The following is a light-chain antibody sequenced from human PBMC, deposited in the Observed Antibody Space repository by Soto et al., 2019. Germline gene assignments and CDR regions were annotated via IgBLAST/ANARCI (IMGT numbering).Light chain of an antibody. Sequence: QSLLTQPPSVSAAPGQTVTISCSGDSSNIGRNYVSWYQQLPGTAPKFLIYDNNKRPSGIPDRFSGSKSDTSATLGITGLQTGDEADYYCGTWDSSLSAFVFGTGTKLTVL. J-gene: IGLJ1*01. CDR1: SSNIGRNY. CDR3: GTWDSSLSAFV. V-gene: IGLV1-51*01. CDR2: DNN.